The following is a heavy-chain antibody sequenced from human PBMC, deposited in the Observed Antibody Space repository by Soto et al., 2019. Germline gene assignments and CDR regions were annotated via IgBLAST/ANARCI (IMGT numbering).Heavy chain of an antibody. J-gene: IGHJ4*02. CDR2: IYYTGHT. CDR3: AREDINESFFDS. D-gene: IGHD2-8*01. CDR1: GGYISSDGNY. V-gene: IGHV4-31*02. Sequence: SETLSLTCSVSGGYISSDGNYWSWIRQHPGKGLQWIGFIYYTGHTKYNAALKSRASISGDMAENQFSLTLTSVTAADTAVYYCAREDINESFFDSWGPGILVTVSS.